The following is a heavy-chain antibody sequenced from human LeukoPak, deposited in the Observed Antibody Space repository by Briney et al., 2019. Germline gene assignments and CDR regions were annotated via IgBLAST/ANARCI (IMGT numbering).Heavy chain of an antibody. J-gene: IGHJ4*02. CDR2: ISSSGSTI. V-gene: IGHV3-48*03. CDR3: ARVGIVATMGADY. CDR1: GFTFSSYE. D-gene: IGHD5-12*01. Sequence: GGSLRLSCAASGFTFSSYEMSWIRQAPGKGLEWVSYISSSGSTIYYADSVKGRFTISRDNAKNSLYLQMNSLRAEDTAVYYCARVGIVATMGADYWGQGTLVTVSS.